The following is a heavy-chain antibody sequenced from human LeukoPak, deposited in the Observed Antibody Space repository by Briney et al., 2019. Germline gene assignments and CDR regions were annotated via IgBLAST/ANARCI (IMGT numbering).Heavy chain of an antibody. J-gene: IGHJ4*02. CDR2: ISSSSSTI. Sequence: GGSLRLSCAASGFTFSSYSMNWVRQAPGKGLEWVSYISSSSSTIYYADSVKGRFTISRDNAKNSLYQQMNSLRAEDTAVYYCARKMNLRLGEFDYWGQGTLVTVSS. CDR3: ARKMNLRLGEFDY. D-gene: IGHD3-16*01. CDR1: GFTFSSYS. V-gene: IGHV3-48*01.